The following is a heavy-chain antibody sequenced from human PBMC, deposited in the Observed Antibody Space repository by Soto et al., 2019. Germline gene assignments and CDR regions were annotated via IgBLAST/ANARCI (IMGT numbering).Heavy chain of an antibody. CDR3: TRNVVVGRPGVSDI. D-gene: IGHD2-15*01. V-gene: IGHV4-61*01. Sequence: QVQLQESGPGLVKPSETLSLTCTVSGGSVSSGSHYWSWIRQLPGKGLEWIGYVYYSGNTNYKPSLKSRVTISIDTSKNQFSLKLSSVTAADTAVYYCTRNVVVGRPGVSDIWGQGTMVTVSS. CDR2: VYYSGNT. CDR1: GGSVSSGSHY. J-gene: IGHJ3*02.